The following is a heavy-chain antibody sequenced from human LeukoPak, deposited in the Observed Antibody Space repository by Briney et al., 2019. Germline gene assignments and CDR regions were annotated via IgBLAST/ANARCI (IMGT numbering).Heavy chain of an antibody. V-gene: IGHV4-39*07. CDR2: IYYSGST. J-gene: IGHJ4*02. CDR1: GGSISSSSYY. D-gene: IGHD3-22*01. CDR3: GYYYDSSGQKY. Sequence: SETLSLTCTVSGGSISSSSYYWGWIRQPPGKGLEWIGSIYYSGSTYYNPSLKSRVTISVDTSKNQFSLKLSSVTAADTAVYYCGYYYDSSGQKYWGQGTLVTVSS.